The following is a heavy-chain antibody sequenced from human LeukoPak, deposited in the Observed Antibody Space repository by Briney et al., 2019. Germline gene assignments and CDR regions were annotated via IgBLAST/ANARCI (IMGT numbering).Heavy chain of an antibody. V-gene: IGHV4-59*11. CDR1: GGSISSHY. D-gene: IGHD2-2*01. Sequence: PSETLSLTCTVSGGSISSHYWSWIRQPPGKGLEWIGYIYYSGSTNYNPSLKSRVTISVDTSKNQFSLKPSSVTAADTAVYYCAREVVPAAMGDNWFDPWGQGTLVTVSS. CDR3: AREVVPAAMGDNWFDP. J-gene: IGHJ5*02. CDR2: IYYSGST.